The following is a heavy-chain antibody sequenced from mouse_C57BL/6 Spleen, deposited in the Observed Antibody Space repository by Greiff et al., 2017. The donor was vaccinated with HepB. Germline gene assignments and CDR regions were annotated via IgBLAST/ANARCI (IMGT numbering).Heavy chain of an antibody. CDR2: IYPSDSET. CDR1: GYTFTSYW. V-gene: IGHV1-61*01. J-gene: IGHJ2*01. Sequence: VQLQQPGAELVRPGSSVKLSCKASGYTFTSYWMDWVKQRPGQGLEWIGNIYPSDSETHYNQKFKDKATLTVDKSSSTAYMQLSSLTSEDSAVYYCARPLGRGYFDYWGQGTTLTVSS. D-gene: IGHD4-1*01. CDR3: ARPLGRGYFDY.